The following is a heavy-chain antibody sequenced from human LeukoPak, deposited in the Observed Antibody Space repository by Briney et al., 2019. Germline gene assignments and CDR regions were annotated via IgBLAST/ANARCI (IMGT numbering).Heavy chain of an antibody. CDR3: AKIQVTTYFLDAFDI. Sequence: GGPLRLSCAASGFTFSSNAMSWVRQAPGKGLEWVSAISGSGGSTYYADSVKGRFTISRDNSKNTLYLQMNSLRAEDTAVYYCAKIQVTTYFLDAFDIWGQGTMVTVSS. CDR2: ISGSGGST. CDR1: GFTFSSNA. V-gene: IGHV3-23*01. J-gene: IGHJ3*02. D-gene: IGHD4-11*01.